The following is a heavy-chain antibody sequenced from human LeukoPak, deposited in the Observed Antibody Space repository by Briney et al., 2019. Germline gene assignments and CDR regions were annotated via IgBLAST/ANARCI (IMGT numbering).Heavy chain of an antibody. CDR1: GFTFSKYW. J-gene: IGHJ4*02. CDR3: ATKQWLAPPPDS. D-gene: IGHD6-19*01. Sequence: AGGSLRLSCAASGFTFSKYWMLWVRHAPGKGLESVSRINTDGTVTTYADSVKGRFTVSRDNADNTMFLQMNGVRDEDTAVYYCATKQWLAPPPDSWGQGTPVTVSS. V-gene: IGHV3-74*01. CDR2: INTDGTVT.